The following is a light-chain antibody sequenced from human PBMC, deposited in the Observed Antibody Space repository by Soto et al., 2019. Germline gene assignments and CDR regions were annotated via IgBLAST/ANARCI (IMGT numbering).Light chain of an antibody. Sequence: DIQLAQSPSSLSASVGDRVTITCRGSQGISTYLNWCQQKPGKAPKLLIYAASSLQSGVPSRFSGSGSETDFTLTISSLQPEDFATYSCLQSFSTAWTFGQGTKVDIK. J-gene: IGKJ1*01. CDR1: QGISTY. CDR2: AAS. CDR3: LQSFSTAWT. V-gene: IGKV1-39*01.